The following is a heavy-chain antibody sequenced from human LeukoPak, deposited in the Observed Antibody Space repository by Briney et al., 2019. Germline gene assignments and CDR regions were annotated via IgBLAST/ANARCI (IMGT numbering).Heavy chain of an antibody. J-gene: IGHJ6*02. Sequence: QPGGSLRLSCAASGFTFSNYWMHWVRQAPGKGLEWVSAISGSGGSTYYADSVKGRFTISRDNSKNTLYLQMNSLRAEDTAVYYCAKATTMIVDGMDVWGQGTTVTVSS. CDR2: ISGSGGST. CDR1: GFTFSNYW. V-gene: IGHV3-23*01. D-gene: IGHD3-22*01. CDR3: AKATTMIVDGMDV.